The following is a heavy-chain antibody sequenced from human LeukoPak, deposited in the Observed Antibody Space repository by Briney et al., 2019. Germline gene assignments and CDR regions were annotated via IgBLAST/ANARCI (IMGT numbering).Heavy chain of an antibody. D-gene: IGHD2-15*01. J-gene: IGHJ4*02. Sequence: SETLSLTCAVSDASIFTNNWWSWVRQPPGQGLEWIGQIFHSGSTSYSPSLKSRVTISLDQSKNQFSLKLSSVTAADTAVYYCARGVVAAPQTFDYWGQGTLVTVSS. CDR3: ARGVVAAPQTFDY. V-gene: IGHV4-4*02. CDR1: DASIFTNNW. CDR2: IFHSGST.